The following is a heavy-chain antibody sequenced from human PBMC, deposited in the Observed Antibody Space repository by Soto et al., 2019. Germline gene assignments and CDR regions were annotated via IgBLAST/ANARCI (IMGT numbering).Heavy chain of an antibody. CDR3: AKDRGPMGDYGDYTFDY. D-gene: IGHD4-17*01. Sequence: GGSLRLSCAASGFTFSSYGMHWVRQAPGKGLEWVAVISYDGSNKYYADSVKGRFTISRDNSKNTLYLQMNSLRAEDTAVYYCAKDRGPMGDYGDYTFDYWGQGTLVTVSS. V-gene: IGHV3-30*18. CDR2: ISYDGSNK. CDR1: GFTFSSYG. J-gene: IGHJ4*02.